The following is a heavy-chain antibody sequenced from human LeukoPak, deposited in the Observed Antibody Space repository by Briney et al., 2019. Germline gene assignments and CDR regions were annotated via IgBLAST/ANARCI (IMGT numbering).Heavy chain of an antibody. Sequence: ASVKVSCKASGYTFTNYYIHWVRQAPGQRLEWMGVISPTGGDTNYAQKFQGRVTMTRDTSTNTVYMELSSLRSEDTAVYCCVRDLEWGNNDWFDPWGQGTLVTVSS. V-gene: IGHV1-46*01. J-gene: IGHJ5*02. D-gene: IGHD3-3*01. CDR3: VRDLEWGNNDWFDP. CDR1: GYTFTNYY. CDR2: ISPTGGDT.